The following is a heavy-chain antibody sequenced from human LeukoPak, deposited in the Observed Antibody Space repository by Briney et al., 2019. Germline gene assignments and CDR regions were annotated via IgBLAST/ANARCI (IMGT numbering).Heavy chain of an antibody. Sequence: PGGSLRLSCAASGFTVSSNYMSWVRQAPEKGLEWASTISGSGGGTYYADSVKGRFTISRDDSKNTLYLQMNSLRAEDTAVYYCVKDLGRYRNNCFDYWGQGTLVTVSS. CDR3: VKDLGRYRNNCFDY. CDR1: GFTVSSNY. CDR2: ISGSGGGT. V-gene: IGHV3-23*01. J-gene: IGHJ4*02. D-gene: IGHD1-26*01.